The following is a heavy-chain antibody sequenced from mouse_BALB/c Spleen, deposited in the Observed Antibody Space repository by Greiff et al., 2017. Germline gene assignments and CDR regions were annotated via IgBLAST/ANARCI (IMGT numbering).Heavy chain of an antibody. V-gene: IGHV5-17*02. CDR2: ISSGSSTI. J-gene: IGHJ4*01. Sequence: EVHLVESGGGLVQPGGSRKLSCAASGFTFSSFGMHWVRQAPEKGLEWVAYISSGSSTIYYADTVKGRFTISRDNPKNTLFLQMTSLRSEDTAMYYCAREIHYYGYTMDYWGQGTSVTVSS. CDR1: GFTFSSFG. D-gene: IGHD1-2*01. CDR3: AREIHYYGYTMDY.